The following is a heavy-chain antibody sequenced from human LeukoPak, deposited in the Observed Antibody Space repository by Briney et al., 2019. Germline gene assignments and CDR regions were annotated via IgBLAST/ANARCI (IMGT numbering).Heavy chain of an antibody. J-gene: IGHJ4*02. CDR2: ISSSSSYI. Sequence: GGSLRLSCAASGFTFSSYSMNWVRQAPGKGLEWVSSISSSSSYIYYADSVKGRFTISRDNAKNSLYLQMNSLRAEDTAVYYCARDSYDILTGYYGHYFDYWGQGTPVTVSS. D-gene: IGHD3-9*01. CDR1: GFTFSSYS. V-gene: IGHV3-21*01. CDR3: ARDSYDILTGYYGHYFDY.